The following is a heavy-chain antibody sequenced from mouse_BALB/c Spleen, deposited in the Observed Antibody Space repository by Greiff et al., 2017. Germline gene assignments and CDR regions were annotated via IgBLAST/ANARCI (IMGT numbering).Heavy chain of an antibody. CDR1: GFTFSSYA. V-gene: IGHV5-9-3*01. D-gene: IGHD2-1*01. Sequence: EVKVVESGGGLVKPGGSLKLSCAASGFTFSSYAMSWVRQTPEKRLEWVATISSGGGCTYYPDSVKGRFTISRDNAKNTLYLQMSSLRSEDTAMYYCASLYYGNSWFAYWGQGTLVTVSA. CDR3: ASLYYGNSWFAY. J-gene: IGHJ3*01. CDR2: ISSGGGCT.